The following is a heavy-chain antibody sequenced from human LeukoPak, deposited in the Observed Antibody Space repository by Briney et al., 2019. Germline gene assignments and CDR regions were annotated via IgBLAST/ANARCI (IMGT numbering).Heavy chain of an antibody. D-gene: IGHD7-27*01. CDR3: AAALWGSDYYYGLDV. J-gene: IGHJ6*02. CDR2: INPNSGGT. Sequence: ASVKVSCNGSGYPFIGYYMHWVRQAPGQGLEWMGWINPNSGGTNYAQKFQGRVTMTRDKSSSTAYMEVSRLRSGDTAVYYCAAALWGSDYYYGLDVWGQGTTVTVSS. V-gene: IGHV1-2*02. CDR1: GYPFIGYY.